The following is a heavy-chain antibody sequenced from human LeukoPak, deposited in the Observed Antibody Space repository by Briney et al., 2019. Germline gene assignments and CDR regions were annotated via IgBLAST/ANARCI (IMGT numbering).Heavy chain of an antibody. Sequence: GGSLRLSCAASGFTFSSYAMSWVRQAPGKGPEWVANIKQDGSEKYYVDSVKGRFTISRDNAKNSLYLQMNSLRAEDTAVYYCATGGNWNYGPPAGDWGQGTLVTVSS. CDR3: ATGGNWNYGPPAGD. CDR1: GFTFSSYA. J-gene: IGHJ4*02. CDR2: IKQDGSEK. D-gene: IGHD1-7*01. V-gene: IGHV3-7*01.